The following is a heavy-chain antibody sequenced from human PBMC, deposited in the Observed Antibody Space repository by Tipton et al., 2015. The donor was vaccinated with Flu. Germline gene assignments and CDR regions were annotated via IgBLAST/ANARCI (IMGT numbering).Heavy chain of an antibody. Sequence: TLSLTCTVSGGSISSGGYYWGWIRQHPGKGLEWIGYIYYSGSTYYNPSLKSRVTISVDTSKNQFSLKLSSVTAADTAVYYCAREGDYYDSSGPISLFYYWGQGTLVTVSS. D-gene: IGHD3-22*01. CDR1: GGSISSGGYY. CDR2: IYYSGST. V-gene: IGHV4-31*03. CDR3: AREGDYYDSSGPISLFYY. J-gene: IGHJ4*02.